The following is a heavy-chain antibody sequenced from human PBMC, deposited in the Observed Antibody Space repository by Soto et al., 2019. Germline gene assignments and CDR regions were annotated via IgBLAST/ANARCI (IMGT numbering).Heavy chain of an antibody. Sequence: QVQLRESGPGLVKPSQTLSLTCSVSGASVAGGSYYWSWVRQPPGKVLEWIGYIPSRGRPFYNPSLTIRGTISADTSKNPLSLQLTSVTAADTAVYYCARDTYSGYDFGLWGQGTLVTVSS. CDR3: ARDTYSGYDFGL. J-gene: IGHJ5*02. CDR2: IPSRGRP. D-gene: IGHD5-12*01. CDR1: GASVAGGSYY. V-gene: IGHV4-30-4*01.